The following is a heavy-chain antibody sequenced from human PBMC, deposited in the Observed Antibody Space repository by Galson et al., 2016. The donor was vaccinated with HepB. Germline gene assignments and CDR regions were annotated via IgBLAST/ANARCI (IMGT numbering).Heavy chain of an antibody. Sequence: SLRLSCAASGFTVSSNYMNWVRQAPGKGLEWISVFYTGGSMYWLASVRGRFTMSGDNSKNTVYHQLNNLRTEDTAVYYCGRAIPPDTTVYAMDVWGQGTTLTVSS. D-gene: IGHD1-1*01. J-gene: IGHJ6*02. CDR3: GRAIPPDTTVYAMDV. V-gene: IGHV3-66*01. CDR1: GFTVSSNY. CDR2: FYTGGSM.